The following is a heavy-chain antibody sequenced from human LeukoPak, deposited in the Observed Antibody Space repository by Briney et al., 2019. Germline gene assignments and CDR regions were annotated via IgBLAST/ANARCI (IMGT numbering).Heavy chain of an antibody. CDR3: AKDKDTMSAVTPGYFDY. CDR1: GFTVSSNY. J-gene: IGHJ4*02. D-gene: IGHD4-17*01. Sequence: GGSLRLSCAASGFTVSSNYMSWVRQAPGKGLEWVSVIYSGGSTYYADSVKGRFTISRDNSKNTLYLQMNSLSAEDTAVYYCAKDKDTMSAVTPGYFDYWGQGTLVTVSS. V-gene: IGHV3-66*01. CDR2: IYSGGST.